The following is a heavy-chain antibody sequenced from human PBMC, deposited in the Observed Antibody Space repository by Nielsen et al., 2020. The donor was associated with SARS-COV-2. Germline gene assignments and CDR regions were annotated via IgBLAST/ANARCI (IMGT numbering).Heavy chain of an antibody. J-gene: IGHJ6*03. CDR3: ARVRSSSSVYYYYYMDV. Sequence: SETLSLTCTVSGGSISSGGYYWSWIRQHPGKGLEWIGYIYYSGSTYYNPSLKSRVTISVDTSKNQFSLKLSSVTAADTAVYYCARVRSSSSVYYYYYMDVWGKGTTVTVFS. V-gene: IGHV4-31*03. D-gene: IGHD6-6*01. CDR2: IYYSGST. CDR1: GGSISSGGYY.